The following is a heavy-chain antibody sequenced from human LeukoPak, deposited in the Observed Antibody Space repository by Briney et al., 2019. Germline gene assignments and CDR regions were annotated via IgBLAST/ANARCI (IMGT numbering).Heavy chain of an antibody. CDR1: GGTFSSYA. J-gene: IGHJ4*02. CDR3: AREPLRDGYNTDYYFDY. D-gene: IGHD5-24*01. CDR2: IIPIFGTA. Sequence: GASVKVSCKASGGTFSSYAISWVRQAPGQGLEWMGGIIPIFGTANYAQKFQGRVTITADKSTSTAYMELSSLRSEDTAVYYCAREPLRDGYNTDYYFDYWGQGTLVTVSS. V-gene: IGHV1-69*06.